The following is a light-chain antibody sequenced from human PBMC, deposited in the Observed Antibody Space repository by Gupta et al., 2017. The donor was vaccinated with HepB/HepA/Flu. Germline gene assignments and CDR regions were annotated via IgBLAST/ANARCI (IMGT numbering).Light chain of an antibody. CDR1: SSNIGAGYD. CDR2: GNS. CDR3: QSYASSLSGVV. V-gene: IGLV1-40*01. Sequence: QSVLTQPPSVAGAPGQRVTIPCTGSSSNIGAGYDVHWYQQLPGKTPKLLIYGNSNRPSVVPDRFSGSKSGNSASLTISGLQVEDEADYYCQSYASSLSGVVFGGGTKLTVL. J-gene: IGLJ2*01.